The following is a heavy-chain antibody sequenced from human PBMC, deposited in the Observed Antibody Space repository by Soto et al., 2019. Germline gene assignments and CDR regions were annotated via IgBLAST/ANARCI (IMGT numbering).Heavy chain of an antibody. Sequence: EVQMVESGGGLVKPGGSLRLSCAASGFTFSNAWMSWVRQAPGKGLEWVGRIRSNADGGTTNYAAPAKDRFTMSRDDSKNTVYLLMTSLKAEDTAVYYFTTDVAGYCRNISCNTPQNWFHPWGQGTLVTVSS. CDR3: TTDVAGYCRNISCNTPQNWFHP. CDR1: GFTFSNAW. CDR2: IRSNADGGTT. D-gene: IGHD2-2*01. J-gene: IGHJ5*02. V-gene: IGHV3-15*01.